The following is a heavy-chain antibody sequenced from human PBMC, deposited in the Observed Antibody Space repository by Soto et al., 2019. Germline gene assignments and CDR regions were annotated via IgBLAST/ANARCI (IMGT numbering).Heavy chain of an antibody. CDR3: AAGGGLPRYY. CDR2: IDHSGST. V-gene: IGHV4-30-2*01. Sequence: QLQLQESGSGLVKPSQTLSLTCAVAGVSISSGGYSWSWIRQQPGKGLAWIGYIDHSGSTYYNPSHKSRVTISVDRSKNQFSLKLSSVNAADTAVYYCAAGGGLPRYYWGHGTLVTVS. D-gene: IGHD5-12*01. J-gene: IGHJ4*01. CDR1: GVSISSGGYS.